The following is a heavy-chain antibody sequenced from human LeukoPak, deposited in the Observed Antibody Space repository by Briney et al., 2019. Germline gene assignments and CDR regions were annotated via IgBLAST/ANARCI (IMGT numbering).Heavy chain of an antibody. V-gene: IGHV1-2*02. CDR2: INPNSGGT. Sequence: ASVKVSCRASGYSFTRFSINWVRQAPGQGLEWMGWINPNSGGTNYAQKFQGRVTMTRDTSISTVYMELSRLRSDDTAVYYCAKDRAVATIGGIDYWGQGTLVTVSS. J-gene: IGHJ4*02. CDR3: AKDRAVATIGGIDY. D-gene: IGHD5-12*01. CDR1: GYSFTRFS.